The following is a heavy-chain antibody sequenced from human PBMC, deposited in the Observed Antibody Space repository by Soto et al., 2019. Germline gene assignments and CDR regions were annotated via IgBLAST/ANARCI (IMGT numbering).Heavy chain of an antibody. CDR1: GGTFSSYA. CDR2: IIPIFGTA. D-gene: IGHD3-10*01. V-gene: IGHV1-69*13. CDR3: AREGGVLPPRGMDV. J-gene: IGHJ6*02. Sequence: GASVKVSCKASGGTFSSYAISWVRQAPGQGLEWMGGIIPIFGTANYAQKFQGRVTITADESTSTAYMELSSLRSEDTAVYYCAREGGVLPPRGMDVWGQGTTVTVSS.